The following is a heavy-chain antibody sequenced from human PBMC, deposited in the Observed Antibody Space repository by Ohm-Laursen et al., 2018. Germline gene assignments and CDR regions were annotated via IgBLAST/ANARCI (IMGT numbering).Heavy chain of an antibody. CDR1: GFTFGDYY. Sequence: GSLRLSCAASGFTFGDYYMSWIRQAPGKGLEWVSHITTTGSTTYYADSVKGRFTISRDNSKNTVFLQMSSLRAEDTAVYYCATQGYCSNGICYIAVDVWGQGTTVTVSS. V-gene: IGHV3-11*01. CDR2: ITTTGSTT. CDR3: ATQGYCSNGICYIAVDV. D-gene: IGHD2-8*01. J-gene: IGHJ6*02.